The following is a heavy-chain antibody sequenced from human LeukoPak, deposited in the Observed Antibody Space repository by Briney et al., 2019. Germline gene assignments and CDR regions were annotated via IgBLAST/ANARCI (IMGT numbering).Heavy chain of an antibody. D-gene: IGHD3-3*01. CDR1: GHTFTSYY. V-gene: IGHV1-46*01. J-gene: IGHJ6*03. CDR3: ARGNYDFWSGYYGYYMDV. Sequence: GASVKVSCKASGHTFTSYYMHWVRQAPGQGLEWMGIINPSGGSTSYAQKFQGRVTMTRDMSTSTVYMELSSLRSEDTAVYYCARGNYDFWSGYYGYYMDVWGQGTTVTVSS. CDR2: INPSGGST.